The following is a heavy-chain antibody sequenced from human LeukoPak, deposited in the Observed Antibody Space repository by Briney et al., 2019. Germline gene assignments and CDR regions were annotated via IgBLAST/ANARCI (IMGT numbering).Heavy chain of an antibody. CDR2: IYSGGST. J-gene: IGHJ6*03. D-gene: IGHD3-10*01. Sequence: ETLSLTCAVSGGSISSSYWWTWVRQPPGKGLEWVSVIYSGGSTYYADSVKGRFTISRDNSKNTLYLQMNSLRAEDTAVYYCLFSMVRGVYYMDVWGKGTTVTISS. V-gene: IGHV3-53*01. CDR1: GGSISSSY. CDR3: LFSMVRGVYYMDV.